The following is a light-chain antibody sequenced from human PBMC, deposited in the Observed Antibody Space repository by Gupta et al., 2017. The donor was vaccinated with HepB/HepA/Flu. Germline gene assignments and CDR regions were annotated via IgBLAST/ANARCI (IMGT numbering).Light chain of an antibody. V-gene: IGKV1-5*03. Sequence: DIQMTQSPSTLSASVGDTVTITCRASRHIYTWLAWYQQKPGKPPKLLIYKSSTLHGGAPTRFGGSGSGTEFTLTISSLQPDDFATYYCQQYTTYWTFGQGTKVEI. CDR3: QQYTTYWT. CDR2: KSS. CDR1: RHIYTW. J-gene: IGKJ1*01.